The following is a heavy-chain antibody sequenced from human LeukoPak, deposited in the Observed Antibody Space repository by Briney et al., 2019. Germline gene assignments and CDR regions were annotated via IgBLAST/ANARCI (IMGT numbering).Heavy chain of an antibody. Sequence: GGSLRLSCAASGFTFSSYGMHWVRQAPGKGLEWVAFIRYDGSNKYYADSVKGRFTISRDNSKNTLYLQMNSLRAEDTAVYYCAKTSGRGSGSYRFHYYYYMDVWGKGTTVTISS. D-gene: IGHD3-10*01. V-gene: IGHV3-30*02. CDR1: GFTFSSYG. J-gene: IGHJ6*03. CDR2: IRYDGSNK. CDR3: AKTSGRGSGSYRFHYYYYMDV.